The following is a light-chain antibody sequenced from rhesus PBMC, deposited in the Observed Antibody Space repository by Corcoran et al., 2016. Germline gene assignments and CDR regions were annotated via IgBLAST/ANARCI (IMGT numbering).Light chain of an antibody. CDR1: QSLLHSNGYTY. V-gene: IGKV2-78*01. CDR3: EQTLQTPWT. Sequence: DIVMTQTPLSLSVTPGEPASISCRSSQSLLHSNGYTYLHWYLQKPGQSPQLLIYEVSNRASGVPDRFSGSGSGNDVTLKISRVEAEDVGVYYCEQTLQTPWTFGQGTKVEIK. J-gene: IGKJ1*01. CDR2: EVS.